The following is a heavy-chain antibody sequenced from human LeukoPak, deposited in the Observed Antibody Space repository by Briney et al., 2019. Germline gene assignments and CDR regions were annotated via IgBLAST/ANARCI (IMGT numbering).Heavy chain of an antibody. CDR3: ATYFRYSSGWYSYYFDY. CDR2: FDPEDGET. V-gene: IGHV1-24*01. CDR1: GYTLTELS. Sequence: ASVKVSCKVPGYTLTELSMHWVRQAPGKGLEWMGGFDPEDGETIYAQKFQGRVTMTEDTSTDTAYMELSSLRSEDTAVYYCATYFRYSSGWYSYYFDYWGQGTLVTVSS. J-gene: IGHJ4*02. D-gene: IGHD6-19*01.